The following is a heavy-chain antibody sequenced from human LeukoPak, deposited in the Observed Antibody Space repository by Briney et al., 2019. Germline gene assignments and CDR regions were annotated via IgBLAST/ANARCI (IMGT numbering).Heavy chain of an antibody. D-gene: IGHD2-21*01. CDR3: AKTQIPKGDYFDY. CDR2: ITGSGSNT. Sequence: GGSLRLSCTASGFTFSSYAMSWVRQAPGKGLEWVSAITGSGSNTYYADSVKGRFTISRDSSKNTLYLQMNSLRAEDTAVYYCAKTQIPKGDYFDYWGQGTLVTVSS. J-gene: IGHJ4*02. V-gene: IGHV3-23*01. CDR1: GFTFSSYA.